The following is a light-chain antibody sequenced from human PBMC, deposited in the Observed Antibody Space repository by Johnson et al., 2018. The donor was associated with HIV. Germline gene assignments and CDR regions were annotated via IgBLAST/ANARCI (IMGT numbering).Light chain of an antibody. CDR3: GTWDSSLSAFYV. CDR2: ENN. Sequence: HSVLTQPPSVSAAPGQKVTISCSGSSSNIGNNYVSWYQQLPGTAPKLLIYENNKRPSGIPDRFSGSKSGTSATLGITGLPTGAEADYYCGTWDSSLSAFYVFGTGTKVTVL. J-gene: IGLJ1*01. CDR1: SSNIGNNY. V-gene: IGLV1-51*02.